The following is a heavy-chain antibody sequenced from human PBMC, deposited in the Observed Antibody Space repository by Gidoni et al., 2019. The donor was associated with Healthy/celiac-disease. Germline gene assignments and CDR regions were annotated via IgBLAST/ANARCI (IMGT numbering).Heavy chain of an antibody. J-gene: IGHJ4*02. CDR1: GFAVSSYA. D-gene: IGHD4-17*01. CDR2: FIGSVVST. Sequence: EVQLLESGGGVVQPGGALRRSWAASGFAVSSYAMSWVRQAPGKGLEWVSAFIGSVVSTYYADSVKGLFTISRDNSKNTLYLQMHSLRAEDTAVYYCAKYPTVTTLDYFDYWGQGTLVTVSS. CDR3: AKYPTVTTLDYFDY. V-gene: IGHV3-23*01.